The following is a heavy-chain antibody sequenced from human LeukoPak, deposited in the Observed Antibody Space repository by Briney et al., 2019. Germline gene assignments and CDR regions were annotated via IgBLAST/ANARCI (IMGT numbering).Heavy chain of an antibody. D-gene: IGHD5-18*01. CDR1: GFTLTNYA. Sequence: GGSLRLSCAASGFTLTNYAMSWVRQAPGKGLEWVSLISGGGGHNTYYADSVKGRFTISTDNSKNTLYLQMNSLRAEDTAVYYCAKATGTGYGYDFFDYWGQGTLVTVSS. J-gene: IGHJ4*02. CDR3: AKATGTGYGYDFFDY. CDR2: ISGGGGHNT. V-gene: IGHV3-23*01.